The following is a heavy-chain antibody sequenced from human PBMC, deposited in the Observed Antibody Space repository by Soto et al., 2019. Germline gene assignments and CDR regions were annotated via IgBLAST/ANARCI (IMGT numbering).Heavy chain of an antibody. CDR2: ISGTGGST. Sequence: SGGSLRLSCAASGFTFNNYAMNWVRQAPGKGLEWVATISGTGGSTYYADSVKGRFTISRDNSKNTLYLQMNSLRVEDTAVYYCAKDRLGGNFDYWGPGTRVTVSS. CDR1: GFTFNNYA. J-gene: IGHJ4*02. V-gene: IGHV3-23*01. CDR3: AKDRLGGNFDY.